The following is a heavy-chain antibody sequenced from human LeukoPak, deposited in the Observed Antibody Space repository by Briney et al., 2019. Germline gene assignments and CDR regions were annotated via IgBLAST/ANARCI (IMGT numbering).Heavy chain of an antibody. CDR2: IYYSGST. V-gene: IGHV4-39*01. Sequence: GSLRLSCAASGFTFSSYSMNWVRQAPGKGLEWIGSIYYSGSTYYNPSLKSRVTISVDTSKNQFSLKLSSVTAADTAVYYCARLERYCSSTSCYTEKDYFDYWGQGTLVTVSS. CDR3: ARLERYCSSTSCYTEKDYFDY. CDR1: GFTFSSYSMN. D-gene: IGHD2-2*02. J-gene: IGHJ4*02.